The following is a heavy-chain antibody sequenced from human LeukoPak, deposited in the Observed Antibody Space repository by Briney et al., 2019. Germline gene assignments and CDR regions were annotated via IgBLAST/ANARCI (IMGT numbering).Heavy chain of an antibody. Sequence: SETLSLTCAVSGYSISSCYYWGWIRQPPGKGPELIGSIYHSGSTYYNPSLKSRVTISVDTSKNQFSLKLSSVTAADTAVYYCARATTPDGRFHYWGQGTLVTVSS. J-gene: IGHJ4*02. V-gene: IGHV4-38-2*01. CDR2: IYHSGST. D-gene: IGHD2-15*01. CDR3: ARATTPDGRFHY. CDR1: GYSISSCYY.